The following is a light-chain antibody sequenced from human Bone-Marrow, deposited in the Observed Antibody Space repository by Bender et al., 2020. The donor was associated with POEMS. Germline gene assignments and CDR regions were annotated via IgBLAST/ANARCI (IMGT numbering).Light chain of an antibody. J-gene: IGLJ2*01. V-gene: IGLV2-14*02. CDR1: SSAVGTSKF. CDR2: EGT. Sequence: QSALTQPASVSGSPGQWITISCTGTSSAVGTSKFVSWYQQHPGKAPKLIIYEGTKRPSGVPDRFSGSKSGTSASLAISGLRSEDEADYYCAAWDDSLNGVLFGGGTKLTVL. CDR3: AAWDDSLNGVL.